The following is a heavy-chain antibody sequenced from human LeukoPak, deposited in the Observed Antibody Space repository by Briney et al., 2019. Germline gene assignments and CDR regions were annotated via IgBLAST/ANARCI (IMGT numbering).Heavy chain of an antibody. D-gene: IGHD4-17*01. CDR3: AKNEPDYGDYGWDYYYYGMDV. CDR2: IWYDGSNK. CDR1: GFTFSSYG. J-gene: IGHJ6*02. Sequence: PGGSLRLSCAASGFTFSSYGMHWVRQAPGKGLEWVAVIWYDGSNKYYADSVKGRFTISRDNFKNTLYLQMNSLRAEDTAVYYCAKNEPDYGDYGWDYYYYGMDVWGQGTTVTVSS. V-gene: IGHV3-33*06.